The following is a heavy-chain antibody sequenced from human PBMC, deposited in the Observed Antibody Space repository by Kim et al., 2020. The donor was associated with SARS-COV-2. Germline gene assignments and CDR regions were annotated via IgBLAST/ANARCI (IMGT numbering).Heavy chain of an antibody. D-gene: IGHD3-3*01. J-gene: IGHJ6*02. CDR2: ISSSSSYT. CDR1: GFTFSDYY. Sequence: GGSLRLSCAASGFTFSDYYMSWIRQAPGKGLEWVSYISSSSSYTNYADSVKGRFTISRDNAKNSLYLQMNSLRAEDTAVYYCARETSAGFWSGYYKPYYYYGMDVWGQGTTVTVSS. CDR3: ARETSAGFWSGYYKPYYYYGMDV. V-gene: IGHV3-11*06.